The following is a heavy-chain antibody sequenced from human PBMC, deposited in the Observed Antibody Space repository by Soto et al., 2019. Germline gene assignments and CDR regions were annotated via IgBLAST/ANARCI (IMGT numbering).Heavy chain of an antibody. Sequence: ETLSLTCTVSGGSISSSSYYWGWIRQPPGKGLEWIGSIYYSGSTYYNPSLKSRVTISVDTSKNQFSLKLSSVTAADTAVYYCARQVVAAGYGMDVWGQGTTVTVSS. V-gene: IGHV4-39*01. J-gene: IGHJ6*02. CDR1: GGSISSSSYY. D-gene: IGHD3-22*01. CDR3: ARQVVAAGYGMDV. CDR2: IYYSGST.